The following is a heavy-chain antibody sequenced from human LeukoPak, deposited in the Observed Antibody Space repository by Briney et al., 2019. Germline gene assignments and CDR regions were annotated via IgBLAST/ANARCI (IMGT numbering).Heavy chain of an antibody. J-gene: IGHJ4*02. CDR1: GDSFSSVTDY. CDR2: IYYSGST. V-gene: IGHV4-39*07. CDR3: LAAAGRGRNY. Sequence: PSETLSLTCTVSGDSFSSVTDYWAWIRQPPGKGLEWIGSIYYSGSTYYNPSLKSRVTISVDTSKNQFSLKLSSVTAADTAVYYCLAAAGRGRNYWGQGTLVTVSS. D-gene: IGHD6-13*01.